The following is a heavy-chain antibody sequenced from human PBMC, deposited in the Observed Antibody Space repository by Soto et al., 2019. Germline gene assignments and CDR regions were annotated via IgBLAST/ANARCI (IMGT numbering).Heavy chain of an antibody. CDR2: IYHSGTT. CDR1: GASISTGGYY. CDR3: ARATATCWFDP. Sequence: QVRLQESGPGLVKPSQTLSLTCIVSGASISTGGYYWSWIRQHPGKGLELIGYIYHSGTTYYNPSLESRLSISAGSSNDLLALNLTSVTAADTAIYYCARATATCWFDPWGQGTLVTVSS. J-gene: IGHJ5*02. D-gene: IGHD1-1*01. V-gene: IGHV4-31*03.